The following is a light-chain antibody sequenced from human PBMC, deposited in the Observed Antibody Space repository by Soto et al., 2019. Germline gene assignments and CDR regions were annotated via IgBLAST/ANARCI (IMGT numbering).Light chain of an antibody. V-gene: IGLV9-49*01. Sequence: QPVLTQPPSASASLGASVTLTCTLSSGYSNYKVDWYQQRPGKGPRFVMRVGTGGIVGSKGDGIPDRFSVLGSGLNRYLTIKNIQEEDESDYHCGADHGSGSHFVYVFGNGTKVTVL. CDR3: GADHGSGSHFVYV. CDR2: VGTGGIVG. CDR1: SGYSNYK. J-gene: IGLJ1*01.